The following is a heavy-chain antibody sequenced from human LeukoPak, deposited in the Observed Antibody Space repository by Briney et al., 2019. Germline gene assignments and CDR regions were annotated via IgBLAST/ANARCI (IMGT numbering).Heavy chain of an antibody. CDR3: ARGTLTYYYGSGDEPDY. CDR2: IYTSGST. V-gene: IGHV4-61*02. Sequence: SETLSLTCTVSGGSISSGSYYLSWIRQPAGKGLEWIGRIYTSGSTNYNPSLKSRVTISVDTSKNQFSLKLSSVTAADTAVYYCARGTLTYYYGSGDEPDYWGQGTLVTVSS. CDR1: GGSISSGSYY. D-gene: IGHD3-10*01. J-gene: IGHJ4*02.